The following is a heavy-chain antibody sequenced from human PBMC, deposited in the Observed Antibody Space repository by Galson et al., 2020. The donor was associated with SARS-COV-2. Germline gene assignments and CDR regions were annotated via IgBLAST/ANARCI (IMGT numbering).Heavy chain of an antibody. Sequence: SETLSLTCAVYGGSFSGYYWSWIRQPPGKGLEWIGEINHSGSTNYNPSLKSRVTISVDTSKNQFSLKLSPVTAADTAVYYCARGRTVTTFFYYYGMDVWGQVTTVTVSS. CDR1: GGSFSGYY. V-gene: IGHV4-34*01. J-gene: IGHJ6*02. D-gene: IGHD4-17*01. CDR2: INHSGST. CDR3: ARGRTVTTFFYYYGMDV.